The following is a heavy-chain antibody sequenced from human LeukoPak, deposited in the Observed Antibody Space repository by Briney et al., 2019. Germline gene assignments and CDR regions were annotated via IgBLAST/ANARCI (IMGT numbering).Heavy chain of an antibody. J-gene: IGHJ4*02. D-gene: IGHD6-13*01. CDR3: ARDVLGGSSSAGGY. Sequence: GGSLRLSCAASGFTFSSYSMNWVRQAPGKGLEWVSYISSSSSTIYYADSVKGRFTIFRDNAKNSLYLQMNSLRAEDTAVYYCARDVLGGSSSAGGYWGQGTLVTVSS. V-gene: IGHV3-48*04. CDR2: ISSSSSTI. CDR1: GFTFSSYS.